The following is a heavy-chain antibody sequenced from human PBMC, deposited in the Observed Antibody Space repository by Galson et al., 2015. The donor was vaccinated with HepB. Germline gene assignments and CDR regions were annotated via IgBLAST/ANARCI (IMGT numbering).Heavy chain of an antibody. CDR1: GYGFTSYW. CDR3: ARSMRETGYYMESFDH. D-gene: IGHD3-9*01. Sequence: QSGAEVKKPGESLRISCKGYGYGFTSYWISWVRQVPGKGLEWMGRIDASDSYTKYSPSFEGRVTISADKSISTAYLQWSSLKASDTAVYFCARSMRETGYYMESFDHWGQGTLVTVSS. CDR2: IDASDSYT. V-gene: IGHV5-10-1*01. J-gene: IGHJ4*02.